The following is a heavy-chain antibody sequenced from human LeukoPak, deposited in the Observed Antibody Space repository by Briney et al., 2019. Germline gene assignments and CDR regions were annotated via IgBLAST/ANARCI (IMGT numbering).Heavy chain of an antibody. CDR2: INPSGGTT. CDR1: GYTFTDYY. D-gene: IGHD3-22*01. J-gene: IGHJ4*02. CDR3: AGHNSARITMIH. V-gene: IGHV1-46*01. Sequence: ASVKVSCRASGYTFTDYYVHWVRQAPGQGLEGMGIINPSGGTTRYAQKFQGRVTMIRDTSTTTVYMELSSLRSDDTGVYYCAGHNSARITMIHWGQGSPVTVSS.